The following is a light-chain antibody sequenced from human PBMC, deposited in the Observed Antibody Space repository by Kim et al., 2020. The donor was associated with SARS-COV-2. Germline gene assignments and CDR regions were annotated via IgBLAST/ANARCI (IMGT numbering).Light chain of an antibody. Sequence: PGERATLSCRASQSVSSSYLAWYQQKPGQAPRLLIYGASSRATGIPDRFSGSGSGTDFTLTISRLEPEDFAVYYCQQYGSSPPFTFGQGTRLEIK. CDR2: GAS. J-gene: IGKJ5*01. V-gene: IGKV3-20*01. CDR3: QQYGSSPPFT. CDR1: QSVSSSY.